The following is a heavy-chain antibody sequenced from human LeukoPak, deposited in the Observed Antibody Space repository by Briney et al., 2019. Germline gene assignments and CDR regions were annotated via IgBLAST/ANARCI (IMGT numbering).Heavy chain of an antibody. CDR1: GFTFSPYA. J-gene: IGHJ4*02. V-gene: IGHV3-23*01. CDR3: AKDPSITWC. D-gene: IGHD6-13*01. Sequence: GGSLRLSCAASGFTFSPYAMSWVRQAPGKGLGWVSGISGSGGNIYYADSVKGRFTISRDNSKNTLYLQMTSLRVEDAAIYYCAKDPSITWCWGQGTLVTVSS. CDR2: ISGSGGNI.